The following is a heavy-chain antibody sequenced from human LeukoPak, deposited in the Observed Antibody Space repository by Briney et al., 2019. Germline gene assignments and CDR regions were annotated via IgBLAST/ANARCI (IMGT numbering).Heavy chain of an antibody. CDR1: GFTFSSYG. V-gene: IGHV3-30*02. J-gene: IGHJ4*02. D-gene: IGHD4-17*01. Sequence: PGGSLRLSCAASGFTFSSYGMHWGRQAPGKGLEWVAFIRYDESDKYYADSVKGRFTISRDNSKNTLYLQMNSLRADDTALYYCVKDLTTVTTQGYYWGQGTLVTVSS. CDR2: IRYDESDK. CDR3: VKDLTTVTTQGYY.